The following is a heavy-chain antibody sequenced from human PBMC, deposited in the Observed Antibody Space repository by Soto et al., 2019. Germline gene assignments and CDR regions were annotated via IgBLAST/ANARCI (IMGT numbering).Heavy chain of an antibody. J-gene: IGHJ5*02. CDR3: ARGATMVRAKGKSGLEHNNWFDP. CDR2: IIPIFDTA. Sequence: ASVKVSCKASGGTFSSYAISWVRQAPGQGLEWMGGIIPIFDTANYAQKFQGRVTITADESTSTAYMELSSLRSEDTAVYYCARGATMVRAKGKSGLEHNNWFDPWGQGTLVTVSS. CDR1: GGTFSSYA. V-gene: IGHV1-69*13. D-gene: IGHD3-10*01.